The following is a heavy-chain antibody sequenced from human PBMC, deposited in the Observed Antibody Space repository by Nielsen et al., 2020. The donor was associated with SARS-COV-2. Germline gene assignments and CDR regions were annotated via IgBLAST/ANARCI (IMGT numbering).Heavy chain of an antibody. CDR1: GLTFTSYW. J-gene: IGHJ4*02. CDR2: INASDSDT. CDR3: ALDPRYNSLYDFAY. Sequence: GESLKISCKTSGLTFTSYWIGWVRQVPGKGLEWLGIINASDSDTRYSPSFEGQVSNSADKSTATAYLQWRSLRASDIAIYYCALDPRYNSLYDFAYWGQGTLVTVSS. D-gene: IGHD1-20*01. V-gene: IGHV5-51*01.